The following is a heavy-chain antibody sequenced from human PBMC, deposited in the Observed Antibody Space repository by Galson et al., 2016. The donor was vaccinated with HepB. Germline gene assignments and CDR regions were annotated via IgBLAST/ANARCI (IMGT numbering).Heavy chain of an antibody. Sequence: SLRLSCAASGFTFSSYGMHWVRQAPGKGLEWVAVISYDGSNKYYADAVKGHFTVSRDNPKNTVYLQMNSLRAEDTAVYYCAREAIAAAGTHDAFDIWGQGTMVTVCS. CDR3: AREAIAAAGTHDAFDI. CDR1: GFTFSSYG. J-gene: IGHJ3*02. CDR2: ISYDGSNK. D-gene: IGHD6-13*01. V-gene: IGHV3-30*03.